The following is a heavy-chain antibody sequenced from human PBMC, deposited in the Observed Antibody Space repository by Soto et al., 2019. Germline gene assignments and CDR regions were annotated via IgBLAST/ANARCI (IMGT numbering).Heavy chain of an antibody. CDR2: VYPGDSDT. Sequence: GESLKISCNAFGYNFSTYWIGWVRQMPGKGLEWMEIVYPGDSDTRYSPSLQGQVTLSADKSISTAYLQWSSLKASDTAMYYCARRGKAFDIWGQGTMVTVSS. D-gene: IGHD3-16*01. V-gene: IGHV5-51*01. J-gene: IGHJ3*02. CDR1: GYNFSTYW. CDR3: ARRGKAFDI.